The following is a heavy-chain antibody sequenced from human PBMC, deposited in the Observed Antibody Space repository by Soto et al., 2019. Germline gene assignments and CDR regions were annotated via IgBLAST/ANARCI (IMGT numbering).Heavy chain of an antibody. CDR3: ARGPAYYDFWSGYFDY. V-gene: IGHV1-3*01. D-gene: IGHD3-3*01. CDR1: GYTFTSYA. CDR2: INAGNGNT. J-gene: IGHJ4*02. Sequence: GASVKVSCKASGYTFTSYAMHWVRQAPGQRLEWMGWINAGNGNTKYSQKFQGRVTITRDTSASTAYMELSSLRSEDTAVYYCARGPAYYDFWSGYFDYWGQGTLVTVSS.